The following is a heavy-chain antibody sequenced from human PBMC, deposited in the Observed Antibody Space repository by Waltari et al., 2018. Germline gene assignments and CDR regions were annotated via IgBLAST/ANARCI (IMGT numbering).Heavy chain of an antibody. CDR3: ARGETVRGYYYYYYYMDV. J-gene: IGHJ6*03. Sequence: QVQLVQSGAEVKKPGASVKVSCKASGYTFTSYDINWVRQATGQGLEWMGWMNPNRGNTGYAQKFQGRVTMTRNTSISTAYMELSSLRSEDTAVYYCARGETVRGYYYYYYYMDVWGKGTTVTVSS. CDR2: MNPNRGNT. V-gene: IGHV1-8*01. D-gene: IGHD3-10*01. CDR1: GYTFTSYD.